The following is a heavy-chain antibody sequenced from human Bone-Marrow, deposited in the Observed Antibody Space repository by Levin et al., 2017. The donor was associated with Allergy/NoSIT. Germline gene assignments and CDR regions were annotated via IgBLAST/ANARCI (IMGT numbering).Heavy chain of an antibody. CDR1: GYSFTSYW. Sequence: GESLKISCKGSGYSFTSYWIGWVRQMPGKGLEWMGIIYPGDSDTRYSPSFQGQVTISADKSISTAYLQWSSLKASDTAMYYCARPSGPRYCSSTSCEGYAFDIWGQGTMVTVSS. J-gene: IGHJ3*02. V-gene: IGHV5-51*01. CDR2: IYPGDSDT. CDR3: ARPSGPRYCSSTSCEGYAFDI. D-gene: IGHD2-2*01.